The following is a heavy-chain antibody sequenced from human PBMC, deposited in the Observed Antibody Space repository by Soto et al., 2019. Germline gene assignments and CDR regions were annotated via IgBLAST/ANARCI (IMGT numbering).Heavy chain of an antibody. CDR2: ISGSAATT. J-gene: IGHJ4*02. D-gene: IGHD3-22*01. CDR3: ARDRSYYDSSGSYSPPY. Sequence: EVQLLESGGGLVQPGGSLRLSCAASGFTFSSYAMNWVRQAPGKGLEWVSAISGSAATTHFADSVEGRFTISRDNSKNTLYLQMNSQRAEDTAVYYCARDRSYYDSSGSYSPPYWGQGTLVTVSS. CDR1: GFTFSSYA. V-gene: IGHV3-23*01.